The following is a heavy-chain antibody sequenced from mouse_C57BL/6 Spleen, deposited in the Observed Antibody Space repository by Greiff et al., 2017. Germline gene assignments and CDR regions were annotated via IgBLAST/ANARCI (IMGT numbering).Heavy chain of an antibody. CDR1: GYTFTDYE. V-gene: IGHV1-15*01. CDR2: IDPETGGT. CDR3: TKEERYYYAMDY. J-gene: IGHJ4*01. Sequence: VQLQQSGAELVRPGASVTLSCKASGYTFTDYEMHWVKQTPVHGLEWIGAIDPETGGTAYNQKFKGKAILTADKSSSTAYMELRSLTSEDSAVYYCTKEERYYYAMDYWGQGTSVTVSS.